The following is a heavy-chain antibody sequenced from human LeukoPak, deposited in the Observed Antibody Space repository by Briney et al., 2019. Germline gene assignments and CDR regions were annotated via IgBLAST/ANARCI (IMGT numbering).Heavy chain of an antibody. V-gene: IGHV4-34*01. CDR2: INHSGST. Sequence: PSETLSLTCAVDGGSFSGYYWSWIRQPPGKGLEWIGEINHSGSTNYNPSLKSRVTISVDTSKNQFSLKLSSVTAADTAVYYCARGRGRFDAFDIWGQGTMVTVSS. CDR3: ARGRGRFDAFDI. CDR1: GGSFSGYY. J-gene: IGHJ3*02.